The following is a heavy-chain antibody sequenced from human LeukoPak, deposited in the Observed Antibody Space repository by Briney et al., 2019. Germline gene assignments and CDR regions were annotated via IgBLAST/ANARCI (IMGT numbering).Heavy chain of an antibody. CDR1: GFTFSNYW. D-gene: IGHD1-1*01. Sequence: GGSLRLSCVASGFTFSNYWMSWVRQAPGRGLEWVANIKEDGSEKYYVESMKGRFTISRDNAKNSLYLQMNSLRADDTAVYSCARAVGVGRGTYFDLWGRGTLVTVSS. CDR2: IKEDGSEK. J-gene: IGHJ2*01. CDR3: ARAVGVGRGTYFDL. V-gene: IGHV3-7*05.